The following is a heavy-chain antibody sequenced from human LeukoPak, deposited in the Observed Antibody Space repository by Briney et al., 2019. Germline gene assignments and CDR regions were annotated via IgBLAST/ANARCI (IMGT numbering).Heavy chain of an antibody. D-gene: IGHD3-10*01. Sequence: ASVKVSCKASGYTFTSYYMHWVRQAPGQGLEWMGWMNPNSGNTGYAQKFQGRVTITRNTSISTAYMELSSLRSEDTAMYYCARGLGRKYYGSGSYYNVRWFDPWGQGTLVTVSS. CDR2: MNPNSGNT. J-gene: IGHJ5*02. V-gene: IGHV1-8*03. CDR1: GYTFTSYY. CDR3: ARGLGRKYYGSGSYYNVRWFDP.